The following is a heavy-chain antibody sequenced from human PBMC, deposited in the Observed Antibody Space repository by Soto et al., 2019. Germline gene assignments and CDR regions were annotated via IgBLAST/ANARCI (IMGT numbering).Heavy chain of an antibody. D-gene: IGHD5-18*01. V-gene: IGHV6-1*01. Sequence: SQTLSLTCAISGDSVSGNSAAWNWIRQSPSRGLEWLGRTYYRSKWYNDYAVSVKSPITVTPDTSKNHFSLHLNSVTPEDTAVYYCARGDSYGTYWGQGTLVTVSS. CDR3: ARGDSYGTY. CDR2: TYYRSKWYN. J-gene: IGHJ4*02. CDR1: GDSVSGNSAA.